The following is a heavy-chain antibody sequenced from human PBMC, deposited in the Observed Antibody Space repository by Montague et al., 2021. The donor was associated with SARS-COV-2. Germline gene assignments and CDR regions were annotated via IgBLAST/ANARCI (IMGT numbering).Heavy chain of an antibody. D-gene: IGHD6-13*01. V-gene: IGHV3-30-3*01. CDR1: GFTFSSYA. CDR2: TSYDGSNK. J-gene: IGHJ3*02. Sequence: SLRLSCAASGFTFSSYAMHWVRQAPGKGLEWVAVTSYDGSNKYYADSVKGRFTISRDNSKNTLYLQMNSLRAEDTAVYYCAREQPLYDAFDIWGQGTMVTVSS. CDR3: AREQPLYDAFDI.